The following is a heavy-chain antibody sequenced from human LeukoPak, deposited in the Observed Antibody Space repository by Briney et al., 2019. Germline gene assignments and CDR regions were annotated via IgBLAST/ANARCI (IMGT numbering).Heavy chain of an antibody. Sequence: SETLSLTCTVSGGSISSGGYYWSWIRQHPGKGLEWIGYIYYSGSTYYNPSLKSRVTISVDTSKNQFSLKLSSVTAADTAVYYCAREANPIAVAGNYFDYWGQGTLVTVSS. CDR1: GGSISSGGYY. J-gene: IGHJ4*02. D-gene: IGHD6-19*01. CDR3: AREANPIAVAGNYFDY. CDR2: IYYSGST. V-gene: IGHV4-31*03.